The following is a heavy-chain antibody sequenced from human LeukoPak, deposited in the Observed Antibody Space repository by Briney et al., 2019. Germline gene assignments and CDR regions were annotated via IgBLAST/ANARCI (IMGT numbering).Heavy chain of an antibody. CDR1: GFTFDDYA. CDR2: ISWNSGSI. J-gene: IGHJ4*02. D-gene: IGHD3-10*01. V-gene: IGHV3-9*01. Sequence: GRSLRLSCAASGFTFDDYAMHWVRHAPGKGLEWVSGISWNSGSIGYADSVKGRFTISRDNAKNSLYLQMNSLRAEDTALYYCAKDISMVRGVTHLDFDYWGQGTLVTVSS. CDR3: AKDISMVRGVTHLDFDY.